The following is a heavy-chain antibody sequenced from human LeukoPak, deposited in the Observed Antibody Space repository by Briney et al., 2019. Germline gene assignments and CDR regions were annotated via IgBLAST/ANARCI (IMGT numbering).Heavy chain of an antibody. J-gene: IGHJ5*02. CDR1: GFTFSSYA. Sequence: GGSLRLSCAASGFTFSSYAMHWVRQAPGKGLEWVAVISYDGSNKYYADSVEGRFTISRDNSKNTLYLQMNSLRAEDTAVYYCARVPRVFLPTTGFDPWGQGTLVTVSS. CDR3: ARVPRVFLPTTGFDP. D-gene: IGHD1-14*01. CDR2: ISYDGSNK. V-gene: IGHV3-30-3*01.